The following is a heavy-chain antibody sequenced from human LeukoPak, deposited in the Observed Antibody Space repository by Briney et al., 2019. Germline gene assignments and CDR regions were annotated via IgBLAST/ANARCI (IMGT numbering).Heavy chain of an antibody. J-gene: IGHJ4*02. V-gene: IGHV4-30-2*01. Sequence: SSQTLSLTCAVSGGSISSGGYSWSWIRQPPGKGLEWIGYIYHSGSTYYNPSLKSRVTISVDRSKNQFSLKLSSVTAADTAVYYCASSSSGWYYFDYWGQGTLVTVSS. D-gene: IGHD6-19*01. CDR3: ASSSSGWYYFDY. CDR2: IYHSGST. CDR1: GGSISSGGYS.